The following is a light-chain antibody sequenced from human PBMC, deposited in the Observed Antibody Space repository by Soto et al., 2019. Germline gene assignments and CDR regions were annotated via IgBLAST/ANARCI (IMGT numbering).Light chain of an antibody. CDR3: QQYDTPPPMYT. CDR1: QSVDSTY. V-gene: IGKV3-20*01. J-gene: IGKJ2*01. CDR2: ATS. Sequence: EIVLTQSPGTLSLSPGERATLSCRASQSVDSTYLAWYQQKPDQSPRLLIYATSTRAAGIPDRFSGSGSGTDFTLTISRLEPDDVAVYYCQQYDTPPPMYTFGQGTKVDI.